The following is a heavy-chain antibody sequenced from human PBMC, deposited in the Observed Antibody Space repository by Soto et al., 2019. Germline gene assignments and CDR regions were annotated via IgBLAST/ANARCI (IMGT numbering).Heavy chain of an antibody. D-gene: IGHD3-3*01. CDR1: GGTFSSYA. CDR2: IIPIFGTA. Sequence: ASVKVSCKASGGTFSSYAISWVRQAPGQGLEWMGGIIPIFGTANYAQKFQGRVTITADESTSTAYMELSSLRSEDTAVYYCARKSAIFGVGPIPPYYYGTDVWGQGTTVTVSS. CDR3: ARKSAIFGVGPIPPYYYGTDV. V-gene: IGHV1-69*13. J-gene: IGHJ6*02.